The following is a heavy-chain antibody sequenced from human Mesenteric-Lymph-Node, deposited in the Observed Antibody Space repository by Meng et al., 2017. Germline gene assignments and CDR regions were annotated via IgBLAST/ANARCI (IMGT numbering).Heavy chain of an antibody. Sequence: SETLSLTCTVSGYSISSGYYWGWIRQPPGKGLEWIGSIYHSGSTYYNPSLKSRVTISVDTSKNQFSLKLSSVTAADTAVYYCARIINKVVTAMDYWGQGTLVTVSS. V-gene: IGHV4-38-2*02. CDR3: ARIINKVVTAMDY. CDR2: IYHSGST. D-gene: IGHD2-21*02. J-gene: IGHJ4*02. CDR1: GYSISSGYY.